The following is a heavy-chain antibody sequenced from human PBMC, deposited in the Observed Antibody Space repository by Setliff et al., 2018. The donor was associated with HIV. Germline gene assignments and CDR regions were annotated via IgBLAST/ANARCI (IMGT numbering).Heavy chain of an antibody. V-gene: IGHV1-18*01. CDR1: GYTFTTSG. CDR3: AMAIQLETVDF. CDR2: IGTYNGDT. D-gene: IGHD1-1*01. Sequence: ASVKVSCKASGYTFTTSGVSWCRQAPGLGLEWLGWIGTYNGDTKFAQRFQGRVTMATDTSASTAYMELRSLRSDDTAVYFCAMAIQLETVDFWGQGTLVTVSS. J-gene: IGHJ4*02.